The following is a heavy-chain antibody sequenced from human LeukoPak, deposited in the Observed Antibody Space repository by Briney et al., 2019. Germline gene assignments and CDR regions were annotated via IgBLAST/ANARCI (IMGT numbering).Heavy chain of an antibody. CDR2: IYTSGST. V-gene: IGHV4-4*07. D-gene: IGHD3-10*01. Sequence: SETLYLTCTVSGGSISSYYWSWIRQPAGKGPEWIGRIYTSGSTNYNPSLKSRDTMSVDTSKNQFSLKLSSVTAADTAVYYCARDLSQFGAPPGHIWFDPWGQGTLVTVSS. CDR3: ARDLSQFGAPPGHIWFDP. J-gene: IGHJ5*02. CDR1: GGSISSYY.